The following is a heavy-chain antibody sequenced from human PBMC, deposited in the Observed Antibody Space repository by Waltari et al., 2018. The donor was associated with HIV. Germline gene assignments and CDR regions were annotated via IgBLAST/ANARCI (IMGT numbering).Heavy chain of an antibody. V-gene: IGHV4-59*01. CDR3: ARGRQSDWAGELDP. CDR1: GGAINSYF. CDR2: IYYTGHT. D-gene: IGHD2-21*02. J-gene: IGHJ5*02. Sequence: QVQLQESGPGLVKHSETLSLTCNVSGGAINSYFGTWIRQHQGKGLEWIGYIYYTGHTDYNPSLKSRVTMSVDASKNQFSLFLNSVTAADTAVYFCARGRQSDWAGELDPWGQGILVTISS.